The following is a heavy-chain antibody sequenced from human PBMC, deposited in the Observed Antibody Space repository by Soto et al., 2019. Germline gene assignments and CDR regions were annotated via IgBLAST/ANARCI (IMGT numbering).Heavy chain of an antibody. CDR2: IVVGSGNT. CDR1: GFTFTTSA. V-gene: IGHV1-58*01. J-gene: IGHJ6*02. D-gene: IGHD6-13*01. Sequence: ASVKVSCKASGFTFTTSAVQWVRQSRGQRLEWIGWIVVGSGNTIYAQRFQERVAITRDMSTSTAYMELSSLRSEDTAVYYCAAVGIASVGYYNGMDVWGQGTTVTVSS. CDR3: AAVGIASVGYYNGMDV.